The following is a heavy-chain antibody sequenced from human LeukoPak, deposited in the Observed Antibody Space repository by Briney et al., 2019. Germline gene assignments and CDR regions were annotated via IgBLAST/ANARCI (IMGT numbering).Heavy chain of an antibody. J-gene: IGHJ4*02. V-gene: IGHV4-34*01. CDR1: GGSFSGYY. D-gene: IGHD6-13*01. Sequence: SETLSLTCAVYGGSFSGYYWSWIRQPPGEGLEWIGEINHSGSTNYNPSLKSRVTISVDTSKNQFSLKLSSVTAADTAVYYCARGGQQLVPDYWGQGTLVTVSS. CDR3: ARGGQQLVPDY. CDR2: INHSGST.